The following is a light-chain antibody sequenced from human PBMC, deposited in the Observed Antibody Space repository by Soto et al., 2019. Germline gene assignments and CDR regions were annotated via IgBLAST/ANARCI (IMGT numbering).Light chain of an antibody. Sequence: EIVMTQSPGTLSVSPGERATLSCRASQSVSVNLAWYQQKPGQAPRLLIYGVSTRATGIPARFSGSESGTEFTLTISSLQSEDVAVYYCQQYNDCAFTFGPGTKVDIK. CDR2: GVS. CDR1: QSVSVN. V-gene: IGKV3-15*01. J-gene: IGKJ3*01. CDR3: QQYNDCAFT.